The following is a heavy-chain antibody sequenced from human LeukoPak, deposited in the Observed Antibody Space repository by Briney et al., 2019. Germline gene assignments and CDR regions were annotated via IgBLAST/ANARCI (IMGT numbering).Heavy chain of an antibody. Sequence: SETLSLTCTVSGGSIGSGSYYWSWIRQPAGKGLEWIGRIYTSGSTNYNPSLKSRVTISVDTSKNQFSLKLSSVTAADTAVYYCARDRRICSSTSCPTYYYYYYMDVWGKGTTVTVSS. V-gene: IGHV4-61*02. CDR2: IYTSGST. J-gene: IGHJ6*03. D-gene: IGHD2-2*01. CDR1: GGSIGSGSYY. CDR3: ARDRRICSSTSCPTYYYYYYMDV.